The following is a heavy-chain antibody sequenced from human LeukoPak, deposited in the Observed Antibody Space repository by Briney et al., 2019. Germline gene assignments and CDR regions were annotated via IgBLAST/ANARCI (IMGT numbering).Heavy chain of an antibody. CDR1: GFTFSGSA. Sequence: GGSLKLSCAASGFTFSGSAMHWVRQASGKGLEWVGRIRSKANSYATAYAASVKGRFTISRDDSKNTAYLQMNSLKTEDTAVYYCTFPQEDAFDIWGQGTMVTVSS. CDR3: TFPQEDAFDI. V-gene: IGHV3-73*01. CDR2: IRSKANSYAT. J-gene: IGHJ3*02.